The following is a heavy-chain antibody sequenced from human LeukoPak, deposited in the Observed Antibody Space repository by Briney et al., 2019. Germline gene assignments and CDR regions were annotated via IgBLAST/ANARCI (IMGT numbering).Heavy chain of an antibody. D-gene: IGHD6-13*01. CDR2: IYPGDSDT. V-gene: IGHV5-51*01. J-gene: IGHJ4*02. CDR3: AREIANGYSSSWYYFDY. Sequence: GESLKISCKGSGYSFTSYWIGWVRQMPGKGLEWKGIIYPGDSDTRYSPSFQGQVTISADKSISTAYLQWSSLKASDTAMYYCAREIANGYSSSWYYFDYWGQGTLVTVSS. CDR1: GYSFTSYW.